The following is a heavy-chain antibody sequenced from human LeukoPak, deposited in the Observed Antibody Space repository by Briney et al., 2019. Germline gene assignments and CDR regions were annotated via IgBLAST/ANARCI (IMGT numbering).Heavy chain of an antibody. J-gene: IGHJ4*02. CDR2: IYSGGAT. D-gene: IGHD6-19*01. CDR1: GFIVSGNF. CDR3: ASAGTDSSGWYYFDY. Sequence: PGGSLRLSCAVSGFIVSGNFMSWVRQAPGKGLEWVSVIYSGGATYYADSVKGRFTISRDNSKNTLYLQMNSLRAEDTAVYYCASAGTDSSGWYYFDYWGQGSLVTVS. V-gene: IGHV3-66*01.